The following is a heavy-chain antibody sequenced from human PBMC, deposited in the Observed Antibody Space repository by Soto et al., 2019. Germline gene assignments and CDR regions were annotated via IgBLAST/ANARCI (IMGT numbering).Heavy chain of an antibody. Sequence: EVQLEESGGGLVQPGGSLRLSCATSGFSFSDYDMHWVRQAPGKGLQWVSAVGTEGDTYYPDFVKGRFTVSRDNGKKSLFLDMKTLSAGDTAIYYCGRGTADGSGSYYIDYWGQGTLVTVSS. CDR1: GFSFSDYD. V-gene: IGHV3-13*01. CDR3: GRGTADGSGSYYIDY. J-gene: IGHJ4*02. CDR2: VGTEGDT. D-gene: IGHD3-10*01.